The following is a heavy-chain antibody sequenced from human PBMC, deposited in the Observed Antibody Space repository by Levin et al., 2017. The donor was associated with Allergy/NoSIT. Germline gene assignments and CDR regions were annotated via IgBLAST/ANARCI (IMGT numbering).Heavy chain of an antibody. Sequence: SVKVSCKASGFTFTNSAMQWVRQARGQRLEWIGWIAVGSGDTKSAQRFQERVTITRDLSTSTVYMELSSLRSDDTAVYYCATVLCGGGACYSGFGYNFELWGQGTLVTVSS. D-gene: IGHD2-15*01. CDR3: ATVLCGGGACYSGFGYNFEL. J-gene: IGHJ4*02. V-gene: IGHV1-58*02. CDR2: IAVGSGDT. CDR1: GFTFTNSA.